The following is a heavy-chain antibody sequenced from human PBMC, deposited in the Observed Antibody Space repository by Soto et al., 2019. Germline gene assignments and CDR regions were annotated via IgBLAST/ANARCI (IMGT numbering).Heavy chain of an antibody. CDR2: INPNSGDT. CDR3: VRGRAVAGINDEAFHX. D-gene: IGHD6-19*01. Sequence: VSVKVSCKASGYIFSDYYMHWVRQAPGQGLECMGWINPNSGDTIYAQKFQGRVTVTGDPSISTAYMELSRLTSDDTAVYYCVRGRAVAGINDEAFHXWGQGTMVTVS. J-gene: IGHJ3*01. CDR1: GYIFSDYY. V-gene: IGHV1-2*02.